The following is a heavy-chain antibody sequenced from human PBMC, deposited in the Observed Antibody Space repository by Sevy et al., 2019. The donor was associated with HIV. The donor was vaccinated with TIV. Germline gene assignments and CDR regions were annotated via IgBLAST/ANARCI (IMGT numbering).Heavy chain of an antibody. D-gene: IGHD3-10*01. V-gene: IGHV3-7*01. CDR2: INQDGSET. J-gene: IGHJ4*02. CDR3: ARLFYGSADY. CDR1: GFTFSSYW. Sequence: GGSLRLSCAASGFTFSSYWMSWVRQAPGKGLEWVATINQDGSETFYVDSVKGRFTISRHNPMKSLYLQMNSLSAEDTAVYCCARLFYGSADYWGQGTLVTVSS.